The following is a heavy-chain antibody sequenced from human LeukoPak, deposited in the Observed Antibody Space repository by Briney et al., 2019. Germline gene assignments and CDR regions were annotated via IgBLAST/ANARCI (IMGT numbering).Heavy chain of an antibody. CDR2: LNSSGGST. V-gene: IGHV3-23*01. CDR3: AKVFGYYNTISSGYFDS. Sequence: GGSLRLSCVASGFTFSSYGMTWVRQAPGKGLEGVSGLNSSGGSTYYADSVKGRFTISRDNSKNTLYLQMNTLRAEDTAVYYCAKVFGYYNTISSGYFDSWGQGTLVTVSS. CDR1: GFTFSSYG. J-gene: IGHJ4*02. D-gene: IGHD3-9*01.